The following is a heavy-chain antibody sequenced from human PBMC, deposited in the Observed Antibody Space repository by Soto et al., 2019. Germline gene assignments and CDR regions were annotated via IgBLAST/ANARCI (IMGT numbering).Heavy chain of an antibody. CDR2: VYHSGST. CDR1: GASISTNNW. J-gene: IGHJ4*02. D-gene: IGHD6-13*01. CDR3: AVPGAGDFDY. V-gene: IGHV4-4*02. Sequence: SETLSITCAVSGASISTNNWWSWVRQPPGKGLEWIGEVYHSGSTNCNPSLKSRVTISIDKSKNQFSLRLTSMTAADTAVYYCAVPGAGDFDYWSQGTLVTVSS.